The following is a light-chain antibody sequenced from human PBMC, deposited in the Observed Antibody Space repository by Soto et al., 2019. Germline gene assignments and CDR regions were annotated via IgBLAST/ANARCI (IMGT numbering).Light chain of an antibody. V-gene: IGKV3-11*01. J-gene: IGKJ1*01. CDR1: QSVRNN. CDR2: DAS. Sequence: EVVLTQSPATLSLSPGERATLSCRASQSVRNNLAWYQHKPGQPPRLLIYDASNRATGIPGRFSGSGSGTDFTLTISKLEPEDFAVYYFQQRDNWPWTFGQGAKVEIK. CDR3: QQRDNWPWT.